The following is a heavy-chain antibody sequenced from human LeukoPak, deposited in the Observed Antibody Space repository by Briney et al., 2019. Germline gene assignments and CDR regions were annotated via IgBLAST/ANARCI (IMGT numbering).Heavy chain of an antibody. CDR3: ARDRFDFWSGKYYYYGMDV. Sequence: PGGSLRLSCAASGFTFSDYYMSWIRQAPGKGLEWVSYISSSGSTIYYADSAKGRFTISRDNAKNSLYLQMNSLRAEDTAVYYCARDRFDFWSGKYYYYGMDVWGQGTTVTVSS. CDR2: ISSSGSTI. CDR1: GFTFSDYY. J-gene: IGHJ6*02. D-gene: IGHD3-3*01. V-gene: IGHV3-11*01.